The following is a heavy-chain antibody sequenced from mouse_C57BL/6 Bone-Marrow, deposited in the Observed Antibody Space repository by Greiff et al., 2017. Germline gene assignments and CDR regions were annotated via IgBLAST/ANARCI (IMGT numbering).Heavy chain of an antibody. Sequence: EVKLVESGGGLVKPGGSLKLSCAASGFTFSDYGMHWVRQAPEKGLEWVAYISSGSSTIYFADTVKGLFTISRDNAKHTLFLQMTSLRSADTAMYYCARLYDGYSSWFAYWGQGTLVTVSA. CDR1: GFTFSDYG. CDR2: ISSGSSTI. D-gene: IGHD2-3*01. V-gene: IGHV5-17*01. CDR3: ARLYDGYSSWFAY. J-gene: IGHJ3*01.